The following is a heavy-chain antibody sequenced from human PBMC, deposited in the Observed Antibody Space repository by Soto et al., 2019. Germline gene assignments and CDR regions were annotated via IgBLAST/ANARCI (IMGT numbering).Heavy chain of an antibody. CDR1: GGSISSGGYY. D-gene: IGHD3-22*01. V-gene: IGHV4-31*03. CDR2: IYYSGST. Sequence: QVHLQESGPGLVKASHTLSLTCTVSGGSISSGGYYWSWIRQHPGKGLEWIGYIYYSGSTYYNPSLKSRVTISVATSKNQFSLKLRSVTAADTAVYYCAISSGYADWFDPWGQGTLVTVSS. J-gene: IGHJ5*02. CDR3: AISSGYADWFDP.